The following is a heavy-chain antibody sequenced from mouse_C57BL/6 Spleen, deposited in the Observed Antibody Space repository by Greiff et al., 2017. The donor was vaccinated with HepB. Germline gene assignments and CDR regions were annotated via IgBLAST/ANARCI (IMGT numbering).Heavy chain of an antibody. CDR1: GYTFTSYW. CDR3: ARRASWEYFDV. J-gene: IGHJ1*03. CDR2: IDPNSGGT. Sequence: QVQLQQPGAELVKPGASVKLSCKASGYTFTSYWMHWVKQRPGRGLEWIGRIDPNSGGTKYNEKFKSKATLTVDKPSSTAYMQLSSLTSEDSAGDYWARRASWEYFDVWGTGTTVTVSS. D-gene: IGHD4-1*01. V-gene: IGHV1-72*01.